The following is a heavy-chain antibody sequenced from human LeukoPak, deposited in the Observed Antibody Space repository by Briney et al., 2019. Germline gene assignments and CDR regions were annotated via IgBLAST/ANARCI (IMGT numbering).Heavy chain of an antibody. CDR1: GGSIIHYF. CDR3: ARAGIAAASYLDY. CDR2: IYYSGST. D-gene: IGHD6-13*01. J-gene: IGHJ4*02. Sequence: PSETLSLTCTVSGGSIIHYFWTWIRQPPGKGLEWIGNIYYSGSTNYNSSLKSRVTISVDTSKNHLSLKLSSVTAADTAVYFCARAGIAAASYLDYWGQGTLATVSS. V-gene: IGHV4-59*01.